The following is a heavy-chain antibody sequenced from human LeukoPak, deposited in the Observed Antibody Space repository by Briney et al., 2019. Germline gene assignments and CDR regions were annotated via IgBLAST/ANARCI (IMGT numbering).Heavy chain of an antibody. J-gene: IGHJ4*02. CDR1: GDSISSGSYY. V-gene: IGHV4-39*01. Sequence: SETLSLNCTVSGDSISSGSYYWGWIRQAPGKGLEWIGAIYYSGATLYNPSLKSRVTMSVDGPSNQFSLRMMSVTAADSGVYYCARHGTEDYSHYLNRWGQGTLVSVSS. CDR3: ARHGTEDYSHYLNR. CDR2: IYYSGAT. D-gene: IGHD4-11*01.